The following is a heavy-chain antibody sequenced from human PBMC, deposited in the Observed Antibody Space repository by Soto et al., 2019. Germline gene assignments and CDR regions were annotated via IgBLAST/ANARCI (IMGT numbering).Heavy chain of an antibody. V-gene: IGHV1-18*01. CDR3: ARGSSWGSYYYYYYMDA. J-gene: IGHJ6*03. CDR1: GYTFTSYG. CDR2: ISAYNGNT. Sequence: VSVKVSSKASGYTFTSYGISWVRQAPGQGLEWMGWISAYNGNTNYAQKLQGRVTMTTDTSTSTAYMELRSLRSDDTAVYYCARGSSWGSYYYYYYMDAWGKGTSVTVSS. D-gene: IGHD6-13*01.